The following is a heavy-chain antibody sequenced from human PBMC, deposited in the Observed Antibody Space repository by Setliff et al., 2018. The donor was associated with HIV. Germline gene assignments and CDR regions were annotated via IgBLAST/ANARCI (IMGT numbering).Heavy chain of an antibody. CDR1: GHTFTYNY. D-gene: IGHD2-21*01. V-gene: IGHV1-46*01. CDR2: INPSGDIT. CDR3: ASKGGSENFPDSDAFDV. J-gene: IGHJ3*01. Sequence: ASVKVSCKASGHTFTYNYMHWVRQAPGQGLEWMGLINPSGDITFFAQKFRGRVTMTRDTSTSTVYLELWSLRSEDTAVYYGASKGGSENFPDSDAFDVWGQGTLVTVSS.